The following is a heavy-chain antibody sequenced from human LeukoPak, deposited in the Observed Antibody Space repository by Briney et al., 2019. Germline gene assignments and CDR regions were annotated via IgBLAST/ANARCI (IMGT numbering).Heavy chain of an antibody. CDR1: GFTFSSYG. CDR3: AKDLYYYDSSGHSDY. J-gene: IGHJ4*02. D-gene: IGHD3-22*01. Sequence: GSLRLSCAASGFTFSSYGMHWVRQAPGKGLEWVAVISYDGSNKYYADSVKGRFTISRDNSKNTLYLQMNSLRAEDTAVYYCAKDLYYYDSSGHSDYWGQGTLVTVSS. V-gene: IGHV3-30*18. CDR2: ISYDGSNK.